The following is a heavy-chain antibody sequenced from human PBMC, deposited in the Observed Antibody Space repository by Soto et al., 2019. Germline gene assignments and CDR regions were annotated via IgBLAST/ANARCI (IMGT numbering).Heavy chain of an antibody. V-gene: IGHV4-4*02. CDR1: GGSISSGDW. CDR3: ARTHYCGDDCFPFAY. CDR2: IFHSGTT. Sequence: SETLSLTCAVSGGSISSGDWWSWVRQPPGERLEWIGEIFHSGTTNYNPSLQSRVTISVDKSKNQFSLKLSSVTAADTAVYYCARTHYCGDDCFPFAYWARGTLVTVSS. J-gene: IGHJ1*01. D-gene: IGHD2-21*02.